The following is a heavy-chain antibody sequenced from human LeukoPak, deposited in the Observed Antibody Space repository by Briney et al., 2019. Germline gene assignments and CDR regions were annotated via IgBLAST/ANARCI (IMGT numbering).Heavy chain of an antibody. V-gene: IGHV4-4*02. D-gene: IGHD5-12*01. CDR2: IYHGGST. Sequence: SGTLSLTCAVSGGSISSRNWWSWVRQPPGKGLEWIGEIYHGGSTNYNPSLQSRVSISVDKSKNQFSLKLTSVTAADTAVYYCARGPRQWLLTRVFDPWGQGTLVTVSS. J-gene: IGHJ5*02. CDR3: ARGPRQWLLTRVFDP. CDR1: GGSISSRNW.